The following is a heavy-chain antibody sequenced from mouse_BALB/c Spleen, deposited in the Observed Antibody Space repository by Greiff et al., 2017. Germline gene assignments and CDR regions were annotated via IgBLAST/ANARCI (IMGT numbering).Heavy chain of an antibody. J-gene: IGHJ1*01. V-gene: IGHV2-6-7*01. CDR1: GFSLTGYG. CDR2: IWGDGST. CDR3: ARDFYYGSSYGYFDV. Sequence: VKVVESGPGLVAPSQSLSITCTVSGFSLTGYGVNWVRQPPGKGLEWLGMIWGDGSTDYNSALKSRLSISKDNSKSQVFLKMNSLQTDDTARYYCARDFYYGSSYGYFDVWGAGTTVTVSS. D-gene: IGHD1-1*01.